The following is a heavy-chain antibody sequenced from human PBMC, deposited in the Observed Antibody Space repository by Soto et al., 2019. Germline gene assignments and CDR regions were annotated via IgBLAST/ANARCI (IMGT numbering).Heavy chain of an antibody. Sequence: SETLSLTCPVSGGTTSSYYGSWIRQPPGKGLEWIGYIYYSGSTNYNPPLKSRVTISVDTYKNQFSLKLSSVTAADTAEYYCARYGGRYNWFDPWGQGTLVTVSS. CDR1: GGTTSSYY. V-gene: IGHV4-59*01. J-gene: IGHJ5*02. CDR2: IYYSGST. D-gene: IGHD3-10*01. CDR3: ARYGGRYNWFDP.